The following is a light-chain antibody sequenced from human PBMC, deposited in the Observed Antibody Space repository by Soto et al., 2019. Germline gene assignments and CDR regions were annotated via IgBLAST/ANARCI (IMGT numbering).Light chain of an antibody. CDR3: QQYYSTLIT. CDR1: QSVLYISNNKNY. CDR2: WAS. Sequence: DIVMTQSPDSLAVSLGERDTINCKSSQSVLYISNNKNYLAWYQQKPGQPPKLLIYWASTRESGVPDRFSGSGAGTEFTLTISSQQAEDLAVYYCQQYYSTLITFGQGTRLEIK. V-gene: IGKV4-1*01. J-gene: IGKJ5*01.